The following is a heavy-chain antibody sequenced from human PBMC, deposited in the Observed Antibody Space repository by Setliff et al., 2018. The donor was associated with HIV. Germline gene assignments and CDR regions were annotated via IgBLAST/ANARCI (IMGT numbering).Heavy chain of an antibody. CDR1: GFTFSSYA. Sequence: SGGSLRLSCAASGFTFSSYAMSWVRQAPGKGLEWVSAISGSGGSTYYADSVKGRFTISRDNSKNTLYLQMNSLRAEDTAVYYCAKTPMVRGAHTSGYYYYGMDVWGQGTAVTVSS. J-gene: IGHJ6*02. CDR3: AKTPMVRGAHTSGYYYYGMDV. V-gene: IGHV3-23*01. D-gene: IGHD3-10*01. CDR2: ISGSGGST.